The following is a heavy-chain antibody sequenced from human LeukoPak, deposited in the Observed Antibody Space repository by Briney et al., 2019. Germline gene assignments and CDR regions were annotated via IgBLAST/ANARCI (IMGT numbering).Heavy chain of an antibody. CDR2: IYYSGST. V-gene: IGHV4-39*01. J-gene: IGHJ4*02. CDR3: ARQFSGDC. Sequence: SETLSLTCTVSGGSISSSSYYWGWIRQPPGKGLEWIGSIYYSGSTYYNPSLKSRVTISVDTSKNQFSLKLSSVTAADTAVYYCARQFSGDCWGQGTLVTVSS. CDR1: GGSISSSSYY. D-gene: IGHD2-21*01.